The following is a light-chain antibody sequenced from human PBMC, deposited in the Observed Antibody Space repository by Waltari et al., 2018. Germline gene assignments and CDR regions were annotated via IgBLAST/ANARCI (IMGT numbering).Light chain of an antibody. CDR1: SRDVGVYNY. V-gene: IGLV2-14*01. CDR2: GVT. CDR3: SSYTSSSTLV. Sequence: QSVLTQPASVSRSPGQSTTISSTGPSRDVGVYNYVSWYQQRPGNAPKLIIYGVTKRPSGVSHRFSGSKSDNTAFLTISGLQADDEANYYCSSYTSSSTLVFGGGTKLTVL. J-gene: IGLJ2*01.